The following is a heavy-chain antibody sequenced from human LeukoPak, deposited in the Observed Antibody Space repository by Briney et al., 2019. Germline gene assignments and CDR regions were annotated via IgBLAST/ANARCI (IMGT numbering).Heavy chain of an antibody. J-gene: IGHJ5*02. CDR1: GASFAGYS. CDR3: ARERVVSDYNWFDP. V-gene: IGHV4-34*01. CDR2: VNRVGYT. D-gene: IGHD6-25*01. Sequence: PSETLSLTCAVHGASFAGYSWSWIRQSPGKGLEWIGEVNRVGYTIYNPSLKSRVNISLDTSTTQFSLRLSSVAVADTAVYFCARERVVSDYNWFDPWGQGTLVTVSS.